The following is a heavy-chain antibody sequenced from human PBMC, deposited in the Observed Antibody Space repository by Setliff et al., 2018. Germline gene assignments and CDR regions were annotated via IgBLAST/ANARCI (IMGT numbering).Heavy chain of an antibody. V-gene: IGHV4-4*07. CDR1: GGIIYDHW. CDR2: IYSDGSA. D-gene: IGHD3-3*01. Sequence: PSETLSLTCSVSGGIIYDHWWTWIRQPAGAGPEWIGRIYSDGSADYNPSLRSRVTISVDKSKNQFFLKLTSMTAADTALYFCARERQGGFLEWAPFDSWGQGVVVTVSS. CDR3: ARERQGGFLEWAPFDS. J-gene: IGHJ4*02.